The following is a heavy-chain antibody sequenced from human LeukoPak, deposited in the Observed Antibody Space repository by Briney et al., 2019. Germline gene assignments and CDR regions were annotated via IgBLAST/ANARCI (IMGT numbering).Heavy chain of an antibody. CDR1: GGSISGYY. Sequence: PSETLSLTCAVYGGSISGYYWSWIRQPPGKGLGWIGEINHSGSTNYNPSLKSRVTISVDTSKNQFSLKLSSVTAADTAVYYCARLLRGKVVAANHRKYYFDYWGQGTLVTVSS. V-gene: IGHV4-34*01. CDR3: ARLLRGKVVAANHRKYYFDY. CDR2: INHSGST. D-gene: IGHD2-15*01. J-gene: IGHJ4*02.